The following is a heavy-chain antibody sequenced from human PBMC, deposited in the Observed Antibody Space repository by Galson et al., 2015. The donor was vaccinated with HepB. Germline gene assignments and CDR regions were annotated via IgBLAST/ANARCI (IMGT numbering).Heavy chain of an antibody. Sequence: SLRLSCAASGFTFSSYSMNWVRQAPGKGLEWVSSISSSSSYIYYADSVKGRFTISRDNAKNSLYLQMNSLRAEDTAVYYCARDIGYCSSTSCGDYWGQGTLVTVSS. J-gene: IGHJ4*02. CDR1: GFTFSSYS. CDR3: ARDIGYCSSTSCGDY. D-gene: IGHD2-2*01. V-gene: IGHV3-21*01. CDR2: ISSSSSYI.